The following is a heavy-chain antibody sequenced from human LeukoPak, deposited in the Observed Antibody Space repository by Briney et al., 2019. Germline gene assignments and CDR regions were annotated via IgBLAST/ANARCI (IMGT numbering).Heavy chain of an antibody. D-gene: IGHD2/OR15-2a*01. V-gene: IGHV3-7*01. J-gene: IGHJ3*02. CDR3: ARGGTFYFEAFDI. CDR2: INGGGSET. CDR1: GFSINAQW. Sequence: GGSLRLSCAAPGFSINAQWMSWVRQAPGKGLEWVANINGGGSETYYVDSLKGRFTISGDNAKNSLSLQMNSLRVDDTAVYYCARGGTFYFEAFDIWGQGTMVTVSS.